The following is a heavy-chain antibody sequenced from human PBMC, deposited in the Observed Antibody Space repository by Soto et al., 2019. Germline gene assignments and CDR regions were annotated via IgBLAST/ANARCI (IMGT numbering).Heavy chain of an antibody. CDR2: INHSGST. J-gene: IGHJ4*02. CDR1: GGSFGGYY. Sequence: SETLSLTCAVYGGSFGGYYWSWIRQPPGKGLEWIGEINHSGSTNYNPSLKSRVTISVDTSKNQFSLKLSSVTAADTAVYYCARGPTAVAFGYWGQGTLVT. CDR3: ARGPTAVAFGY. V-gene: IGHV4-34*01. D-gene: IGHD6-19*01.